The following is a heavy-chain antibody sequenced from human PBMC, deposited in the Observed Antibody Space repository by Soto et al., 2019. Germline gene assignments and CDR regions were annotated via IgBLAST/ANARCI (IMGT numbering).Heavy chain of an antibody. CDR2: IYHSGST. CDR3: ARDTYSSGWYADY. Sequence: SENLPLTCAVSGGSISSSNWWSWVRQPPGKGLEWIGEIYHSGSTDYNPSLKSRVTISVDKSKNQFSLKLSSVTAADTAVYYCARDTYSSGWYADYWGQGTLGTVS. J-gene: IGHJ4*02. CDR1: GGSISSSNW. V-gene: IGHV4-4*02. D-gene: IGHD6-19*01.